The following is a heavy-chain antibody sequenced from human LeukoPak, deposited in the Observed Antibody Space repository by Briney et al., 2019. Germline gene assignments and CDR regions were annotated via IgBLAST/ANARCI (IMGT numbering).Heavy chain of an antibody. J-gene: IGHJ5*02. CDR3: VRQRGSSGTINHFDP. CDR2: IYPDDSDT. Sequence: RGESLKISCETSGYSFTTYWIGWVRQMPGTGLEWVGAIYPDDSDTRYSPSFQGQVVISADRSIRTAYSQWNSLKTSDTAMYYCVRQRGSSGTINHFDPWGQGTLVTVSS. D-gene: IGHD3-10*01. V-gene: IGHV5-51*01. CDR1: GYSFTTYW.